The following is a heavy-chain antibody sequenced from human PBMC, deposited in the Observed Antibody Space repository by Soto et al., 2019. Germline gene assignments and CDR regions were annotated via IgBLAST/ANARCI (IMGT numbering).Heavy chain of an antibody. CDR2: INPGSGAA. J-gene: IGHJ3*02. CDR3: ARGGEVGVAGSAAFDM. V-gene: IGHV1-46*01. Sequence: QVQLVQSGAEVKKPGASVKISCTASGYTVTTHYMHWVRQAPGRGLEWMGAINPGSGAAKYTQTFQARVTMTRDTSTNTVYIEMSALSSEDTAVFYCARGGEVGVAGSAAFDMWGQGTMVTVSS. D-gene: IGHD3-3*01. CDR1: GYTVTTHY.